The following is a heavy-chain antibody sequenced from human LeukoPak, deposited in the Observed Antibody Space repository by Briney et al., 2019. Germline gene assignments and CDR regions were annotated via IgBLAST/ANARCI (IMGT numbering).Heavy chain of an antibody. CDR3: ARPYYDFWSGPNNWFDP. J-gene: IGHJ5*02. Sequence: ASVKVSCKASGYTFTGYYMHWVRQAPGQGLEWMGWINPNSGGTNYAQKFQGRVTMTRDTSISTAYMELSRLRSGDTAVYYCARPYYDFWSGPNNWFDPWGQGTLVTVSS. CDR1: GYTFTGYY. V-gene: IGHV1-2*02. D-gene: IGHD3-3*01. CDR2: INPNSGGT.